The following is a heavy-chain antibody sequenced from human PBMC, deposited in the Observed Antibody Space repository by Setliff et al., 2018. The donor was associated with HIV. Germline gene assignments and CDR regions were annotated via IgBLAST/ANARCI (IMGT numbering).Heavy chain of an antibody. V-gene: IGHV1-8*02. CDR1: GGTFRSHE. D-gene: IGHD3-22*01. CDR2: MNPNSGNT. CDR3: ARIPNHSSGFDY. Sequence: ASVKVSCKASGGTFRSHEISWVRQATGQGLEWMGWMNPNSGNTGYAQKFQGRVTMTRNTSISTAYMELSSLRSEDTAVYYCARIPNHSSGFDYWGQGTPVTVSS. J-gene: IGHJ4*02.